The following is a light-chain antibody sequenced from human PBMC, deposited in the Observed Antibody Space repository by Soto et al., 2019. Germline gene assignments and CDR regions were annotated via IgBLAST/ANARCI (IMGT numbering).Light chain of an antibody. Sequence: SSELTQPPSVSVAPGKPASITCGENNIGSKSVHWYQQKPGQAPVLVIYYDSDRPSGTPERFSGSNSGNTATLTISRVEAGDEADYYCQVWDSSNDHAVFGGGTKVTVL. CDR1: NIGSKS. CDR3: QVWDSSNDHAV. J-gene: IGLJ2*01. CDR2: YDS. V-gene: IGLV3-21*04.